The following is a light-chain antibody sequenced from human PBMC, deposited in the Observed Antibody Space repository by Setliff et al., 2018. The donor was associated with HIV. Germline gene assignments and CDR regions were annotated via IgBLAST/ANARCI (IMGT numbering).Light chain of an antibody. V-gene: IGLV2-23*02. J-gene: IGLJ2*01. CDR2: DVT. Sequence: QSVLTQPASVSGSPGQSITISCTGSSTDVGDYQSVSWYQQHPGEVPKLMIYDVTKRPSGVSNRFSGSKSGNTASLTISGLQAEDEAYYYCCSYAGSDTWIFGGGTKVTVL. CDR3: CSYAGSDTWI. CDR1: STDVGDYQS.